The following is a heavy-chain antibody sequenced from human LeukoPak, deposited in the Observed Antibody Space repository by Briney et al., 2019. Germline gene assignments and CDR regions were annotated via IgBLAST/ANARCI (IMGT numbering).Heavy chain of an antibody. V-gene: IGHV3-74*03. Sequence: GGSLRLSCAASGFTFSSYWMHWVRQAPGKGLVWVSRINSDGSSTKYADSVKGRFTISRDNAKNTLYVQMNNLRAEDTAVYYCARATVGCTNYAFDIWGQGTMVTVSS. J-gene: IGHJ3*02. CDR1: GFTFSSYW. CDR2: INSDGSST. CDR3: ARATVGCTNYAFDI. D-gene: IGHD2-8*01.